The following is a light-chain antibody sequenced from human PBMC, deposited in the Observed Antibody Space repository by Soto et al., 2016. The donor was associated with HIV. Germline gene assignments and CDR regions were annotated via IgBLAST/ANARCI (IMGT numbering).Light chain of an antibody. CDR1: QGISSA. J-gene: IGKJ2*01. Sequence: AIQLTQSPSSLSASVGDRVTITCLASQGISSALAWYQQRPGKAPRLLIYDASTLKSGVPSWFSGSGFGTDFTLTIYSLQPEDFATYYCQQFKKYPGTFGQGTKLEIK. CDR3: QQFKKYPGT. CDR2: DAS. V-gene: IGKV1D-13*01.